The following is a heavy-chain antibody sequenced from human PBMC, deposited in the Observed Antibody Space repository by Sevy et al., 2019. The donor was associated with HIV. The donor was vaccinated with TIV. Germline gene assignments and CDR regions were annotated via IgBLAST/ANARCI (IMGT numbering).Heavy chain of an antibody. CDR3: AKDPSDSSGYYPMYYFDY. Sequence: GGSLRLSCAASGFTFSSYAMSWVRQAPGKGLEWVSAISGSGGSTYYGDSVKGRFTISRDNSKNTLYLQMNSLRAEDTAVYYCAKDPSDSSGYYPMYYFDYWGKGTLVTVSS. CDR2: ISGSGGST. D-gene: IGHD3-22*01. V-gene: IGHV3-23*01. CDR1: GFTFSSYA. J-gene: IGHJ4*02.